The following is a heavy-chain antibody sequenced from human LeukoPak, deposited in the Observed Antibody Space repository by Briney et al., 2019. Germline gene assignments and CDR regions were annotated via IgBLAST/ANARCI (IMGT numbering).Heavy chain of an antibody. CDR1: GFTFSSYW. CDR2: IRDDGGEI. J-gene: IGHJ4*02. CDR3: ARDKPRGSYYGSIFGS. Sequence: PGGSLRLSCEASGFTFSSYWMSWVRQAPGKGLEWVANIRDDGGEIYYVDSVKGRFTNSRDNAKSSLFLQMNSLRAEDAAVYYCARDKPRGSYYGSIFGSWGQGTLVTVSS. D-gene: IGHD1-26*01. V-gene: IGHV3-7*01.